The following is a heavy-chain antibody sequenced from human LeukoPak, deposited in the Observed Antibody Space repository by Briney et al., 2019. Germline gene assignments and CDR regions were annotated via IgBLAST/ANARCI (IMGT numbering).Heavy chain of an antibody. CDR1: GGSISSSSYY. CDR2: IYYSGST. CDR3: ARSFTIFGVVISPLGY. V-gene: IGHV4-39*01. J-gene: IGHJ4*02. Sequence: PSETLSLTCTVSGGSISSSSYYWGWIRQPPGKGLEWIGSIYYSGSTYYNPSLKSRVTISVDTSKNQFSLKLSSVTAADTAVYYCARSFTIFGVVISPLGYWGQGTLVTVSS. D-gene: IGHD3-3*01.